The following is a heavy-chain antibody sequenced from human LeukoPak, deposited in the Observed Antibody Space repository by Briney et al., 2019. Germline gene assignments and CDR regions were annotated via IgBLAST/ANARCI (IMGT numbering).Heavy chain of an antibody. CDR1: GGSISSYY. D-gene: IGHD1-26*01. J-gene: IGHJ6*03. CDR3: ARSRELLQGYYYYMDV. Sequence: SETLSLTCTVSGGSISSYYWSWLRQPPGKGLEWIGYIYYSGSTNYNPSLKSRVTISVDTSKNQFSLKLSSVTAADTAVYYCARSRELLQGYYYYMDVWGKGTTVTVSS. V-gene: IGHV4-59*01. CDR2: IYYSGST.